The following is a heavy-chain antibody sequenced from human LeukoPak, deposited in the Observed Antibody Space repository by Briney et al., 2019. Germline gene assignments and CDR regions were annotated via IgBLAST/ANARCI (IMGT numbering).Heavy chain of an antibody. Sequence: PSETLSLTCTVSGGSISSYYWSWIRQPPGKGLEWIGYIYYSGSTNYNPSLKSRVTISVDTSKNQFSLKLSSVTAADTAVYYCARGGDSAEEIVVVPASDGYFDLWGRGTLVTVSS. D-gene: IGHD2-2*01. CDR1: GGSISSYY. V-gene: IGHV4-59*08. CDR3: ARGGDSAEEIVVVPASDGYFDL. CDR2: IYYSGST. J-gene: IGHJ2*01.